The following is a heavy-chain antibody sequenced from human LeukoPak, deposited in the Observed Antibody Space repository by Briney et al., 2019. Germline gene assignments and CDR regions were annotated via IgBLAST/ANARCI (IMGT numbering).Heavy chain of an antibody. CDR3: ARWQAVVGFDY. CDR2: ISSSSSYI. Sequence: GGSLGLSRAASGFTFSSYSMNWVRQAPGKGLEWVSSISSSSSYIYYADSVKGRFTISRDNAKNSLYLQMNSLRAEDTAVYYCARWQAVVGFDYWGQGTLVTVSS. CDR1: GFTFSSYS. V-gene: IGHV3-21*01. J-gene: IGHJ4*02. D-gene: IGHD4-23*01.